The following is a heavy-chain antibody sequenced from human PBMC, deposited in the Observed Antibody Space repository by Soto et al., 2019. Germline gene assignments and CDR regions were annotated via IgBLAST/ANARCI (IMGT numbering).Heavy chain of an antibody. D-gene: IGHD3-3*01. Sequence: GASVKVSCKASGYTFTSYGISWVRQAPGQGLEWMGWISAYNGNTNYAQKLQGRVTMTTDTSTSTAYMELRSLRSDDTAVYYCARDMEGDDFWSGNWFDPWGQGTLVTVSS. J-gene: IGHJ5*02. CDR3: ARDMEGDDFWSGNWFDP. CDR2: ISAYNGNT. V-gene: IGHV1-18*01. CDR1: GYTFTSYG.